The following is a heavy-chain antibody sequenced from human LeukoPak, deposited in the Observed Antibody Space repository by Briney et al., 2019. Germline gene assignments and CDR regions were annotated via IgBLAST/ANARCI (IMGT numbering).Heavy chain of an antibody. V-gene: IGHV3-21*01. D-gene: IGHD2-2*01. CDR2: ISTSSRYI. J-gene: IGHJ5*02. CDR1: GFTLSTFD. CDR3: ARANCSGSTCYLRRSWFDP. Sequence: PGGSPTLSCAASGFTLSTFDMNWVRQAPGKGLEWVSSISTSSRYIYYRDSVKGRFTISRDDAKNSLYLQMNSLRVEDTAVYYCARANCSGSTCYLRRSWFDPWGQGTLVPASS.